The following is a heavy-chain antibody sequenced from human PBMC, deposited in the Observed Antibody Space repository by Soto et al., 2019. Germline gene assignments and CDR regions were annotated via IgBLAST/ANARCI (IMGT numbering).Heavy chain of an antibody. CDR1: GGTFSSSA. V-gene: IGHV1-69*12. CDR3: ARVYFSGGSCYSHGMDV. J-gene: IGHJ6*02. Sequence: QVQLVQYGAEVKKPGSSVKVSCKASGGTFSSSAITWVRQAPGQGLEWMGGIIPIFGTATYPQKFQGRVTTTADESTSRAYMEQSSLRSEDTAVYYCARVYFSGGSCYSHGMDVWGQGTTVTVSS. D-gene: IGHD2-15*01. CDR2: IIPIFGTA.